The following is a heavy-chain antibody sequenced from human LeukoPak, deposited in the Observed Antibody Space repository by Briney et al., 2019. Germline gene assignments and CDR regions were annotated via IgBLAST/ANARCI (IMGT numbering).Heavy chain of an antibody. D-gene: IGHD3-16*01. Sequence: GGSLRLSCAASGFTFSSYWMNWARQAPGKGLEWVSGILSNSAAIGYGDSVKGRFTISRDAATNSLYLQMNSLKIEDTALYYCIADTAGDLAFWGQGTLVIVSS. CDR1: GFTFSSYW. CDR3: IADTAGDLAF. CDR2: ILSNSAAI. V-gene: IGHV3-9*01. J-gene: IGHJ4*02.